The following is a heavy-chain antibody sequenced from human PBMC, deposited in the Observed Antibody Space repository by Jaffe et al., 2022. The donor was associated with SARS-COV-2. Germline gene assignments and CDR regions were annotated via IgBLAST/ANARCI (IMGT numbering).Heavy chain of an antibody. CDR3: ARVAQGWGDAFDI. Sequence: EVQLVESGGGLVQPGGSLRLSCAASGFTFSDHYMDWVRQAPGKGLEWVGRTRNKANGYITEYAASVKGRFTISRDDSKNSLYLQMNSLKTEDTAVYYCARVAQGWGDAFDIWGQGTMVTVSS. J-gene: IGHJ3*02. CDR2: TRNKANGYIT. D-gene: IGHD3-16*01. V-gene: IGHV3-72*01. CDR1: GFTFSDHY.